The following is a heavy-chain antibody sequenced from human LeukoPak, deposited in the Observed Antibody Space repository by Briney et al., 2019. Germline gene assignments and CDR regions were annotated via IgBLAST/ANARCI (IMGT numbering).Heavy chain of an antibody. CDR1: GLTVSSND. D-gene: IGHD3-22*01. CDR3: TRRLYGNYDSSASDY. Sequence: GGSLRLSCAASGLTVSSNDMTWVRQAPGKGLEWVSYISSGSGFTNYADSVKGRFTISRDNAKNSLYLQMNSLRAEDTAVYYCTRRLYGNYDSSASDYWGQGTLVTVSS. V-gene: IGHV3-11*03. J-gene: IGHJ4*02. CDR2: ISSGSGFT.